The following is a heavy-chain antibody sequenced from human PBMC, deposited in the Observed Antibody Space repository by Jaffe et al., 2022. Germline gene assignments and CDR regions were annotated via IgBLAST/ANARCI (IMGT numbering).Heavy chain of an antibody. V-gene: IGHV3-11*01. CDR3: VRFYYYHYYMDV. CDR1: GFTFSNYY. D-gene: IGHD3-3*01. Sequence: QVQLVESGGGLVKPGGSLTLSCAASGFTFSNYYMTWIRQAPGKGLEWVSYISPSGGSQYYADSVRGRFTISRDNAKNSLYLQMNSLRAEDTAFYYCVRFYYYHYYMDVWGKGTTVTVSS. CDR2: ISPSGGSQ. J-gene: IGHJ6*03.